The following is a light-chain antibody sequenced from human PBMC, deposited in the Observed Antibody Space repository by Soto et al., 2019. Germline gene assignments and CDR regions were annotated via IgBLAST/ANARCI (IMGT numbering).Light chain of an antibody. CDR3: QQYGSAVTWT. Sequence: EVVLTQSPGTVSLSPGERATLSCRASQSVTSNYLAWYQQKPGQAPRILIYAASSRATGIPDRFSGSGSGTDFTLRISRLDPKDFAVYYCQQYGSAVTWTFGQGTKVEIK. V-gene: IGKV3-20*01. J-gene: IGKJ1*01. CDR1: QSVTSNY. CDR2: AAS.